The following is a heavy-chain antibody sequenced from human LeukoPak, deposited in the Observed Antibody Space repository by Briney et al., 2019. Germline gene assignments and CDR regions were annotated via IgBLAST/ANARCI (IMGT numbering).Heavy chain of an antibody. D-gene: IGHD3-3*01. Sequence: AGGSLRLSCAASGFTMRNHWMSWVRQAPGKGLEWVANIKQDGSEKYYVDSVKGRFTISRDNAKNSLYLQMNSLRAEDTAVYYCARVSPDFWSGYSGMDVWGQGTTVTVSS. V-gene: IGHV3-7*03. CDR3: ARVSPDFWSGYSGMDV. J-gene: IGHJ6*02. CDR2: IKQDGSEK. CDR1: GFTMRNHW.